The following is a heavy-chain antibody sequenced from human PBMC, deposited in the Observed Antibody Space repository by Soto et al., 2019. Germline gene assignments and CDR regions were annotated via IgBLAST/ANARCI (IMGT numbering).Heavy chain of an antibody. V-gene: IGHV4-59*04. Sequence: NPSETLSLTCTVSGGSISSYYWIWIRQPPGKGLEWIGYISYSGRTYNNPSLRSRVSMSIDTSKDQFSLKLKSVTAADTALYFCARQRTSVVTQAYFDVWGPGSLVTVSS. CDR2: ISYSGRT. CDR3: ARQRTSVVTQAYFDV. CDR1: GGSISSYY. D-gene: IGHD2-21*02. J-gene: IGHJ4*02.